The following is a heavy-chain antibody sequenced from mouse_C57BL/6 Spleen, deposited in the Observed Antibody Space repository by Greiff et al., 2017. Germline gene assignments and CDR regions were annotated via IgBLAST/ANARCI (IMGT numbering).Heavy chain of an antibody. D-gene: IGHD2-5*01. V-gene: IGHV5-4*01. Sequence: EVKLVESGGGLVKPGGSLKLSCAASGFTFSSYAMSWVRQTPEKRLEWVATISDGGSYTYDPDNVKGRFTISRDNAKNNLYLQMSHLKSEDTAMYYCARDDYSNPWFAYWGQGTLVTVSA. CDR2: ISDGGSYT. CDR3: ARDDYSNPWFAY. CDR1: GFTFSSYA. J-gene: IGHJ3*01.